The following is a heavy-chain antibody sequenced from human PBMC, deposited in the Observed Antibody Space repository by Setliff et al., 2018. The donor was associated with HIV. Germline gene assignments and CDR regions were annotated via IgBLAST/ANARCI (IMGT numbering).Heavy chain of an antibody. CDR3: AKMARGSLSAHRMYYFDS. Sequence: SETLSLTCTVSSDFVSGDDFYWSWIRQAPGRGLEWIGYVYYNGITHYNPSLKSRLTISIDTSGRRFSLNLTSVTALDTAVYFCAKMARGSLSAHRMYYFDSWGQGTMVTVSS. CDR2: VYYNGIT. D-gene: IGHD3-10*01. J-gene: IGHJ4*02. CDR1: SDFVSGDDFY. V-gene: IGHV4-30-4*01.